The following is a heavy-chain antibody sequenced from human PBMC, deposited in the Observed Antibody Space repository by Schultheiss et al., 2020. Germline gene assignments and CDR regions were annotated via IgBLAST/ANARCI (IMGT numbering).Heavy chain of an antibody. CDR1: GFTFSSYS. CDR2: ISSSSSTYT. V-gene: IGHV3-48*04. Sequence: GGSLRLSCAASGFTFSSYSMNWVRQAPGKGLEWVSYISSSSSTYTNYADSVRGRFTISRDNAKNSAYLQMNSLRAEDTAVYYCARDHRLYPFYYYYMDVWGKGTTVTVSS. CDR3: ARDHRLYPFYYYYMDV. J-gene: IGHJ6*03. D-gene: IGHD2-8*01.